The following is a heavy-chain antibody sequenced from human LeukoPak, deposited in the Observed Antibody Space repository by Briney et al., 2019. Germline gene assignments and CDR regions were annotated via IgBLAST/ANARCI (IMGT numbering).Heavy chain of an antibody. CDR3: AHTSPEGYRWDY. Sequence: SETLSLTCTVSGGSISGNTYYWGWIRQPPGKGLEWIGSISYSGSTYYNPSLKSRVTISVDESKNQFSLKLSSVTAADTAVYYCAHTSPEGYRWDYWGQGTLVTVSS. J-gene: IGHJ4*02. D-gene: IGHD3-16*02. V-gene: IGHV4-39*07. CDR1: GGSISGNTYY. CDR2: ISYSGST.